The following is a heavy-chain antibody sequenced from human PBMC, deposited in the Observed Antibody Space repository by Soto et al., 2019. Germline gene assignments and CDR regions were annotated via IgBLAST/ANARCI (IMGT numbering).Heavy chain of an antibody. CDR1: GFTFSDHY. D-gene: IGHD3-16*01. J-gene: IGHJ4*02. Sequence: EVQLVESGGGLVQPGGSLRLSCVASGFTFSDHYIDWVRQAPGKGLEWVGRTKDKANSYTAEYGASVKGRFTISRDDSKNTLYLQMNSLKTEDTAVYYCTTEGALPGPDFDYWGQGTLVTVSS. CDR3: TTEGALPGPDFDY. CDR2: TKDKANSYTA. V-gene: IGHV3-72*01.